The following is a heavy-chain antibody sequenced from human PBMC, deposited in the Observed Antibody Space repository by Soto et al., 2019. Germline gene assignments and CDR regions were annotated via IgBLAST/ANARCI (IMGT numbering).Heavy chain of an antibody. Sequence: LRLSCAASGFTFSSYGMHWVRQAPGKGLEWVAVISYDGSNKYYADSVKGRFTISRDNSKNTLYLQMNSLRAEDTAVYYCAKDTRGITIFGVVILGHYGMDVWGQGTTVTVSS. CDR3: AKDTRGITIFGVVILGHYGMDV. J-gene: IGHJ6*02. D-gene: IGHD3-3*01. CDR2: ISYDGSNK. CDR1: GFTFSSYG. V-gene: IGHV3-30*18.